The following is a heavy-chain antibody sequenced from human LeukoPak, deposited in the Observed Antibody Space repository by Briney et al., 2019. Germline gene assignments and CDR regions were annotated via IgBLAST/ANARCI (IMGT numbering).Heavy chain of an antibody. Sequence: SETLSLTCTVSGGSISSYYWTWIRQPPGKGLEWIGYIYYSGSTNYNPALKSRVTISVDTSKNQFSLKLTSVTAADTAVYYCARGVNSGYFDYCGQGTLVTVSS. D-gene: IGHD1-26*01. J-gene: IGHJ4*02. CDR3: ARGVNSGYFDY. CDR1: GGSISSYY. V-gene: IGHV4-59*01. CDR2: IYYSGST.